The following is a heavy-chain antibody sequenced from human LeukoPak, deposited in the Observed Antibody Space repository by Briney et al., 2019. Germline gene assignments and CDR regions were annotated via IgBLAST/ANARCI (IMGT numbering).Heavy chain of an antibody. CDR2: IYYTGST. V-gene: IGHV4-59*02. CDR3: ARDRRESGKPNDAIDI. J-gene: IGHJ3*02. CDR1: GCSVSSYY. Sequence: PWGTLSLTCTASGCSVSSYYWSWIRQPPGKGLEWVGYIYYTGSTNYNPSLESRVTISIDTSKEQSSLKLRSVTAADTAVYYCARDRRESGKPNDAIDIWGQGTMVTVSS. D-gene: IGHD4-23*01.